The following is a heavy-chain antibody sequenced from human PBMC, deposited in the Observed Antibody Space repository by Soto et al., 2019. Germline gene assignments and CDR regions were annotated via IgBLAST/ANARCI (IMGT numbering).Heavy chain of an antibody. V-gene: IGHV3-21*02. Sequence: EVQLVESGGGLVMPGGSLRLSCAASGFTFASYHMSWVRQAPGKGLDWASSINPSSSHIYYADSVRGRFTISRDDSKNSLHLPMNSLRTEDVAIYYCARAYCGGGGSYLRRHAFDVWGQGTTVTVSS. J-gene: IGHJ3*01. CDR3: ARAYCGGGGSYLRRHAFDV. CDR2: INPSSSHI. CDR1: GFTFASYH. D-gene: IGHD2-21*01.